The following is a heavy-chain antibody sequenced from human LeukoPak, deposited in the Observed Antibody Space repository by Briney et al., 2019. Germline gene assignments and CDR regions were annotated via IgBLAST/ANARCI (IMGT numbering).Heavy chain of an antibody. CDR1: GFTFSDYY. Sequence: GGSLRLSCAASGFTFSDYYMSWIRQAPGKGLEWVSYISSSGSTIYYADSVKGRFTISRGNAKNSLYLQMNSLRAEDTAVYYCARDCSSTSCYYYGMDVWGQGTTVTVSS. CDR2: ISSSGSTI. D-gene: IGHD2-2*01. V-gene: IGHV3-11*01. CDR3: ARDCSSTSCYYYGMDV. J-gene: IGHJ6*02.